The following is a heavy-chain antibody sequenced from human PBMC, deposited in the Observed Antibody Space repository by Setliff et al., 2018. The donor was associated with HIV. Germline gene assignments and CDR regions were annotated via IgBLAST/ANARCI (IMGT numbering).Heavy chain of an antibody. D-gene: IGHD3-3*01. J-gene: IGHJ3*02. CDR1: GDTLSIHP. V-gene: IGHV1-69*05. Sequence: SVKVSCKASGDTLSIHPISWVRQAPGRGLDWMGGIIPAFGTANYAQKFQGRVTITTDESTTTVFMELTGLRSEDTAVYYCARVSFSSPTVDAFDIWGQGTMVTVSS. CDR2: IIPAFGTA. CDR3: ARVSFSSPTVDAFDI.